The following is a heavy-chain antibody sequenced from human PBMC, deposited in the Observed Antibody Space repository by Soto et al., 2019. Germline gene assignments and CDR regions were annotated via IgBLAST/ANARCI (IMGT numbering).Heavy chain of an antibody. CDR3: GRGGGPITAMAALYYFDY. CDR1: GGYFSGYY. J-gene: IGHJ4*02. CDR2: INHSGST. Sequence: SETLSLTCAVYGGYFSGYYWRWIRQPPGKRLERIGEINHSGSTNYSPSLKSRVTISVDTSKKQFSLNLSAVTSADTAVYYCGRGGGPITAMAALYYFDYWGQGTLVTVSS. D-gene: IGHD5-18*01. V-gene: IGHV4-34*01.